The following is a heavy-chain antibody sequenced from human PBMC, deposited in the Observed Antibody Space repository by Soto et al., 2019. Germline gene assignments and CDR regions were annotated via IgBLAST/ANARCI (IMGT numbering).Heavy chain of an antibody. J-gene: IGHJ5*02. V-gene: IGHV4-30-2*01. CDR3: ARGGYSYGRYFDP. CDR2: IYHSGST. CDR1: GCSISSGGYS. Sequence: PSETLSLTCAVSGCSISSGGYSWSWIRQPPGKGLEWIGYIYHSGSTYYNPSLKSRVTISVDRSKNQFSLKLSSVTAADTAVYYCARGGYSYGRYFDPWGQGTMVTVSS. D-gene: IGHD5-18*01.